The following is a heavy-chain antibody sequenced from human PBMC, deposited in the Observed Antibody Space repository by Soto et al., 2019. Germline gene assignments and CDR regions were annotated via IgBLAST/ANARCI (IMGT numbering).Heavy chain of an antibody. CDR1: EGTFNSYA. V-gene: IGHV1-69*01. Sequence: QAHVVQSGAEVRKPGSSVKLSCKASEGTFNSYAIAWVRQAPGQGLEWMGGIIPYYNTLNYAQKFQDRVTITADDSTNTVYMELSSLRSDDTAVSFCASGASRWYPYFVDSWAQGTLVTVSS. CDR2: IIPYYNTL. J-gene: IGHJ4*02. CDR3: ASGASRWYPYFVDS. D-gene: IGHD6-13*01.